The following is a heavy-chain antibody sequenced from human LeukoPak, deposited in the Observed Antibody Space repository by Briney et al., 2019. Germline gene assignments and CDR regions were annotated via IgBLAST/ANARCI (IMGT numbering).Heavy chain of an antibody. J-gene: IGHJ4*02. CDR1: GFTFSSYA. CDR3: AKDLYSSGWQTRESGYYFDY. Sequence: PGGSLRLSCAASGFTFSSYAMSWVRQAPGKGLEWVSAISGSGGSTYYADSVKGRFTISRDNSKNTLYLQMNSLRAEDTAVYYCAKDLYSSGWQTRESGYYFDYWGQGTLVTVSS. V-gene: IGHV3-23*01. D-gene: IGHD6-19*01. CDR2: ISGSGGST.